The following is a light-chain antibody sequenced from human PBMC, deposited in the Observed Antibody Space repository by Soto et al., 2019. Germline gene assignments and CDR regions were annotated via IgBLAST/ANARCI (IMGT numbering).Light chain of an antibody. Sequence: QLVLTQSPSASASLGASVKFTCTLSSGHSSYAIAWHQQQPEKGPRYLMKLNSDGSHSKGDGIPDRFSGSSSGAERYLTISSLQSEDEGDYYCQTWGTGIRVFGGGTKLTVL. CDR1: SGHSSYA. CDR3: QTWGTGIRV. CDR2: LNSDGSH. J-gene: IGLJ3*02. V-gene: IGLV4-69*01.